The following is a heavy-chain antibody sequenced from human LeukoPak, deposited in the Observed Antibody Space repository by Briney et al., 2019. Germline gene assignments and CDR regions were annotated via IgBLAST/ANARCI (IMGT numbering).Heavy chain of an antibody. CDR3: ARPPVDIGMVQIVD. V-gene: IGHV5-51*01. Sequence: GESLKISCKASGYSFTRYFIGWVRQVPGKGLEWMAIIFPGDSDTRYSPSFQGQVTISADKSISTVYLQWSSLKASDSAMYYCARPPVDIGMVQIVDWGQGTLVSVSP. D-gene: IGHD5-12*01. CDR1: GYSFTRYF. CDR2: IFPGDSDT. J-gene: IGHJ4*02.